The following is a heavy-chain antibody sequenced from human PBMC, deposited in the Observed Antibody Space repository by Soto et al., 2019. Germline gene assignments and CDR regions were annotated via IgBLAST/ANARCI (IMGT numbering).Heavy chain of an antibody. J-gene: IGHJ4*02. CDR2: IYPGDSET. Sequence: PGESLKISCKGSGYSFTSYWIGWVRQMPGKGLEWMGTIYPGDSETTYSPSFQGQVTISADKSIRTAHLQWTSLKASDTAMYYCARLDSSGYHLVDFWGPGTLVTVSS. CDR1: GYSFTSYW. D-gene: IGHD3-22*01. CDR3: ARLDSSGYHLVDF. V-gene: IGHV5-51*01.